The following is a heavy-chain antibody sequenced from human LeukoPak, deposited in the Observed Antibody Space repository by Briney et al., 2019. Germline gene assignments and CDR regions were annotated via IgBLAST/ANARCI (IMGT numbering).Heavy chain of an antibody. CDR3: AREPLYSSSSFDY. V-gene: IGHV1-2*02. CDR1: GYTFTGYY. CDR2: INPDNGGT. J-gene: IGHJ4*02. Sequence: GASVKVSCKASGYTFTGYYMHWVRQAPGQGLEWMGWINPDNGGTNYAQKFQGRVTMTRDMSISTAYMELSRLRSDDTAVYYCAREPLYSSSSFDYWGQGTLVTVSS. D-gene: IGHD6-6*01.